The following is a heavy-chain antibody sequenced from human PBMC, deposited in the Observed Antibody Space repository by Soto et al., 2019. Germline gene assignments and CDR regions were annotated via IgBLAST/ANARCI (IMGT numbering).Heavy chain of an antibody. CDR2: ISGSGGST. J-gene: IGHJ5*02. Sequence: GGSLRLSCAASGFTFSSYAMSWVRQAPGKGLEWVSAISGSGGSTYYADSVKGRFTISRDNSKNTLYLQMNSLRAEDTAVYYCAKDSSPPRYDFWSGYYTGIWFDPWGQGTLVTVSS. CDR3: AKDSSPPRYDFWSGYYTGIWFDP. V-gene: IGHV3-23*01. D-gene: IGHD3-3*01. CDR1: GFTFSSYA.